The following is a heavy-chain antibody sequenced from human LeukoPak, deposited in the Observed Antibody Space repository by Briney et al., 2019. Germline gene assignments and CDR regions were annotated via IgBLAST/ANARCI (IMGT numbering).Heavy chain of an antibody. V-gene: IGHV4-31*03. CDR2: IYYGGST. CDR3: ARNGLGYSSTSGMDV. J-gene: IGHJ6*02. Sequence: SETLSLTCTVSGGSISSGGYYWSWIPQHPGKGLEWNVYIYYGGSTHYNPSLKSRVTISVDTSKNQFSLKLSSVTAADTAVYYCARNGLGYSSTSGMDVWGQGTTVTVSS. CDR1: GGSISSGGYY. D-gene: IGHD6-13*01.